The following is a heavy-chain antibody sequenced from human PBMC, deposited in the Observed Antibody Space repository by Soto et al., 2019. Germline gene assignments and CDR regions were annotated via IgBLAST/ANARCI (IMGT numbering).Heavy chain of an antibody. CDR1: GGTFSSYA. CDR3: ARGTALRFLEWLSNFDY. Sequence: SVKVSCKASGGTFSSYAISWVRQAPGQGLEWMGGIIPIFGTANYAQKFQGRVTITADESTSTAYMELSSLRSEDTAVYYCARGTALRFLEWLSNFDYWGQGTLVTVSS. CDR2: IIPIFGTA. D-gene: IGHD3-3*01. J-gene: IGHJ4*02. V-gene: IGHV1-69*13.